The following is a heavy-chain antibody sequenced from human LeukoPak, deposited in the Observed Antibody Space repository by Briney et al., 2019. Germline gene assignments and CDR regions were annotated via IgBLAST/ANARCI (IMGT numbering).Heavy chain of an antibody. CDR1: GGSISSSSYY. V-gene: IGHV4-39*02. Sequence: SETLSLTCTVSGGSISSSSYYWGWIRQPPGEGLEWIGSIYYSGSTYYDPSLKSRVTISVDTSKNQFSLKLSSVTAADTAVYYCARETYCSGGSCFDYWGQGTLVTVSS. CDR3: ARETYCSGGSCFDY. D-gene: IGHD2-15*01. J-gene: IGHJ4*02. CDR2: IYYSGST.